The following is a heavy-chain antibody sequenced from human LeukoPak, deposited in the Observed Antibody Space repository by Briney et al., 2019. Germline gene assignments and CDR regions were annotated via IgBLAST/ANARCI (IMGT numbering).Heavy chain of an antibody. CDR1: GGSISSGDYY. J-gene: IGHJ4*02. CDR2: IYYSGST. V-gene: IGHV4-30-4*08. Sequence: SETLSLTCTVSGGSISSGDYYWSWIRQPPGKGLEWIGYIYYSGSTYYNPSLKSRVTISVDTSKNQFSLKLSSVTAADTAVCYCAKVLMVYAEASYYFDYWGQGTLVTVSS. CDR3: AKVLMVYAEASYYFDY. D-gene: IGHD2-8*01.